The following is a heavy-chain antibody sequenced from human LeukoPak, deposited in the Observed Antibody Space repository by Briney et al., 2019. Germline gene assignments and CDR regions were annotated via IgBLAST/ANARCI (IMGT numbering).Heavy chain of an antibody. J-gene: IGHJ4*02. CDR3: ARAGAGGYSFDY. V-gene: IGHV4-31*11. Sequence: PSETLSLTCAVSGGSISSTNYYWSWIRQHPGRGLEWIGYIYTSGVTYYNPSLESRITISLDTAQNQFSLRLSSVTAADTAVYYCARAGAGGYSFDYWGQGTPVTVSS. CDR1: GGSISSTNYY. D-gene: IGHD3-10*01. CDR2: IYTSGVT.